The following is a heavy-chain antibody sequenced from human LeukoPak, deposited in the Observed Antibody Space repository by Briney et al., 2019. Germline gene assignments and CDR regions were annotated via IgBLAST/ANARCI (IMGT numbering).Heavy chain of an antibody. J-gene: IGHJ4*02. CDR3: ATTLDRIVGATHFDY. Sequence: GGSLRLSCAASRFTFSSYGMHWVRQAPGKGLEWVAVISYDGSNKYYADSVRGRFTISRDNSKNTLYLQMNSLRAEDTAVYYCATTLDRIVGATHFDYWGQGTLVTVSS. CDR2: ISYDGSNK. CDR1: RFTFSSYG. V-gene: IGHV3-30*03. D-gene: IGHD1-26*01.